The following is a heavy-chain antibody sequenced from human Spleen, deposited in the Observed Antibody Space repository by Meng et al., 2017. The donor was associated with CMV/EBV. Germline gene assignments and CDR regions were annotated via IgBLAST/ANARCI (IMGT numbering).Heavy chain of an antibody. CDR3: AREASSSSGPVGGDC. CDR1: GGSISSSSHY. Sequence: ETLSLTCTASGGSISSSSHYWAWIRQPPGKGLEWVSGIYPNGNTYYADSVKGRFTISRDNSKNTLHLQMNSLRAEDTAVYYCAREASSSSGPVGGDCWGQGTLVTVSS. J-gene: IGHJ4*02. CDR2: IYPNGNT. V-gene: IGHV3-66*03. D-gene: IGHD6-6*01.